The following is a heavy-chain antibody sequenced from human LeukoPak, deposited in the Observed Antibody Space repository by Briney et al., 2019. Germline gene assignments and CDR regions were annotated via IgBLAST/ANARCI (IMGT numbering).Heavy chain of an antibody. J-gene: IGHJ4*02. V-gene: IGHV4-39*01. CDR2: TYYSGST. CDR3: ARYAYPEWQGSHIDY. CDR1: GGSISSGGYY. Sequence: KASETLSLTCTVSGGSISSGGYYWSWIRQPPGKGLEWIGSTYYSGSTYYNPSLKSRVTISVDTSKNQFSLKLSSVTAADTAVYYCARYAYPEWQGSHIDYWGQGTLVTVSS. D-gene: IGHD2-15*01.